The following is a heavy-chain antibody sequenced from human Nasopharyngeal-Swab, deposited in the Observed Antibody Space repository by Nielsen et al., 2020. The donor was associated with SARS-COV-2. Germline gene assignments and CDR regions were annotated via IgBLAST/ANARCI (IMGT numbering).Heavy chain of an antibody. J-gene: IGHJ4*02. CDR3: AREPGYSGPYYFHY. CDR2: ISSSSSYI. D-gene: IGHD5-12*01. CDR1: GFTFSSYS. Sequence: GESLTISCAASGFTFSSYSMNWVSQAPGKGLEWVSSISSSSSYIYYADSVKGRFTISRDNAKNSLFLQMNSLRAEDTAVYYCAREPGYSGPYYFHYWGQGTLVTVSS. V-gene: IGHV3-21*01.